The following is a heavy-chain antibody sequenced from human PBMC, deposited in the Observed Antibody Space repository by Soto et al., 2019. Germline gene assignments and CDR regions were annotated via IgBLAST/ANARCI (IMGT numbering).Heavy chain of an antibody. CDR3: AREVLTYYYDGSGYYRGYFDY. CDR2: IILMFGKT. V-gene: IGHV1-69*13. D-gene: IGHD3-22*01. J-gene: IGHJ4*02. CDR1: GGSFSSYV. Sequence: SVKVSCKASGGSFSSYVISWVRQAPGQGLEWMGGIILMFGKTTYAQKFQGRVTINADESTSTGYMELSSLRSEDTAMYYCAREVLTYYYDGSGYYRGYFDYWGQGTLVTVSS.